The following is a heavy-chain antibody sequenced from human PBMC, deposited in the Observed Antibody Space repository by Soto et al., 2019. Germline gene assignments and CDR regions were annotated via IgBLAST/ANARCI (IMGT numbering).Heavy chain of an antibody. CDR3: ARDPPWYSSGWESYFDY. Sequence: SPRLSCAASGFTFRSYGMHWVRQAPGKGLEWVAVIWYDGSNKYYADSVKGRFTISRDNSKNTLYLQMNSLRAEDTAVYYCARDPPWYSSGWESYFDYWGQETLVTVSS. V-gene: IGHV3-33*01. CDR1: GFTFRSYG. CDR2: IWYDGSNK. J-gene: IGHJ4*02. D-gene: IGHD6-19*01.